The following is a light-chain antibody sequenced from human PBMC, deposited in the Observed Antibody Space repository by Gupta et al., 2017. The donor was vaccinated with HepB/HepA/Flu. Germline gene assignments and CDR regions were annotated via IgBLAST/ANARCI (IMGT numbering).Light chain of an antibody. J-gene: IGLJ3*02. CDR1: SSNIGTNF. Sequence: SVLTQPPSVSGTPGQRVVISCSGSSSNIGTNFVYWYQHLPGAAPRPLIYRSNRRPSGVPERFSGSKSGTSASLAIGGLRSEDEADYYCVAWDDTLVGWLFGGGTRLTVL. CDR2: RSN. V-gene: IGLV1-47*01. CDR3: VAWDDTLVGWL.